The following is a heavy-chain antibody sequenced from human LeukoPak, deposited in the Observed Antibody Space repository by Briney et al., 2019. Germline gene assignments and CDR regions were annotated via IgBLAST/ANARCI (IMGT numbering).Heavy chain of an antibody. CDR2: IDPNGKTS. CDR1: GFTFSSCV. CDR3: AAQGNLTGAYDP. D-gene: IGHD1-20*01. Sequence: QPGGSLRLPCAASGFTFSSCVMLCVRQAPGMGLEYVSSIDPNGKTSYYANSVKGRFIISRDNSNNMMYLQMGSRTSEDMAGYYCAAQGNLTGAYDPWGQGTLVTVSS. V-gene: IGHV3-64*01. J-gene: IGHJ5*02.